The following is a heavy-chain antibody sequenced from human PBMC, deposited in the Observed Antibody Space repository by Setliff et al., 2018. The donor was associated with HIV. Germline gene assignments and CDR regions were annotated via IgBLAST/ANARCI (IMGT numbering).Heavy chain of an antibody. CDR1: GYTFTGYY. CDR3: ARDHCSSSGCYGGEYWFDP. V-gene: IGHV1-2*02. CDR2: INPNSGGT. D-gene: IGHD2-2*01. J-gene: IGHJ5*02. Sequence: GASVKVSCKASGYTFTGYYMHWVRQAPGQGLEWMGWINPNSGGTTYAQKFQGRVTMTRDTSISTAYMEVSRLRSDDTAVYYCARDHCSSSGCYGGEYWFDPWGQGTLVTVSS.